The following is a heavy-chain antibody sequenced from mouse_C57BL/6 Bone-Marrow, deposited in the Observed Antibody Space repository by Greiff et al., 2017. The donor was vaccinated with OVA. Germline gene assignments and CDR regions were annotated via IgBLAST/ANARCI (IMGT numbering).Heavy chain of an antibody. CDR3: ARHTSYYYGSSYAMDY. CDR2: IWSDGST. Sequence: QVQLKESGPGLVALSQSLSITCTVSGFSLTSYGVHWVRQPPGKGLEWLVVIWSDGSTTYNSAPKSRLSISKDNSTCQVFLKMNSLQTDDTAMYYCARHTSYYYGSSYAMDYWGQGTSVTVSS. J-gene: IGHJ4*01. V-gene: IGHV2-6-1*01. D-gene: IGHD1-1*01. CDR1: GFSLTSYG.